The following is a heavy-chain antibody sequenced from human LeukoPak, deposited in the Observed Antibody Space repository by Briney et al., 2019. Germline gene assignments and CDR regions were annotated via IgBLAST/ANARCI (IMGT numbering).Heavy chain of an antibody. Sequence: GGSLRLSCAASGFTFSSYGMHWVRQAPGKGLEWVAVISYDGSNKYYADSVKGRSTISRDNSKNTLYLQMNSLRAEDTAVYYCAKDSVGPDYWGQGTLVTVSS. D-gene: IGHD2-15*01. J-gene: IGHJ4*02. CDR3: AKDSVGPDY. V-gene: IGHV3-30*18. CDR2: ISYDGSNK. CDR1: GFTFSSYG.